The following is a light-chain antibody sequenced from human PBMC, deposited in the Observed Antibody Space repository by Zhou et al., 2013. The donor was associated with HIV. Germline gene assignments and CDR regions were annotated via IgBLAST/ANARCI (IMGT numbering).Light chain of an antibody. V-gene: IGKV1-39*01. CDR3: QQSYSTPWS. CDR2: AAS. CDR1: QSISSY. J-gene: IGKJ2*04. Sequence: DIQMTQSPSSLSASVGDRVTITCRASQSISSYLNWYQQKPGKAPKLLIYAASSLQSGVPSRFSGSGSGTDFTLTISSLQPEDFATYYCQQSYSTPWSFGQGTKAGDQT.